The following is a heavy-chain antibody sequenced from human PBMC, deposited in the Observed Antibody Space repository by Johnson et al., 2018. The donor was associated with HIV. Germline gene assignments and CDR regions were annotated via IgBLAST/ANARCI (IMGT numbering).Heavy chain of an antibody. Sequence: EVQLVESGGGLVQPGGSLRLSCAASGFTVSSNYMNWVRQAPGKGLEWVSVIYSGGSTYYADSVKGRFTISRDNSKNTVYLQMNGLRAEDTAGYHCARVGACEVRPGAFDIWGQGTRVTVSS. CDR1: GFTVSSNY. V-gene: IGHV3-66*01. D-gene: IGHD1-1*01. CDR2: IYSGGST. J-gene: IGHJ3*02. CDR3: ARVGACEVRPGAFDI.